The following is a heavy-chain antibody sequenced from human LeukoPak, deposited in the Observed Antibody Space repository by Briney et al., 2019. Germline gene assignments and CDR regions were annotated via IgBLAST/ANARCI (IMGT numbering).Heavy chain of an antibody. D-gene: IGHD3-22*01. CDR1: GGSISSSSYY. CDR2: IYYSGST. V-gene: IGHV4-39*07. Sequence: SETLSLTCTVSGGSISSSSYYWGWIRQPPGKGLEWIGSIYYSGSTYYNPSLKSRVTISVDTSKNQFSLKLSSVTAADTAVYYCARVIRPDYYDSSGAFDYWGQGTLVTVSS. J-gene: IGHJ4*02. CDR3: ARVIRPDYYDSSGAFDY.